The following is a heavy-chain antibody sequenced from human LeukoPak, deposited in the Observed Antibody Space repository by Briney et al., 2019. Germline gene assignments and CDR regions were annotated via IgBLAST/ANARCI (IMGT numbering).Heavy chain of an antibody. CDR1: GFTFSSYG. Sequence: TRGSLRLSCAASGFTFSSYGMHWVRQAPGKGLEWVAFIRYDGSNKYYADSVKGRLTISRDNSKNTLYLQMNSLRAEDTAVYYCAKVPIAVEEYYFDYWGQGTLVTASS. CDR3: AKVPIAVEEYYFDY. CDR2: IRYDGSNK. V-gene: IGHV3-30*02. D-gene: IGHD6-19*01. J-gene: IGHJ4*02.